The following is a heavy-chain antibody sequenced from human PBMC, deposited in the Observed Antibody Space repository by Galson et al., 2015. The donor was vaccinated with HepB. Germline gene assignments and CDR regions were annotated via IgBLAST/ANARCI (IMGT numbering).Heavy chain of an antibody. CDR3: ARARYGGDVRVEYYFYALDV. V-gene: IGHV3-30-3*01. CDR1: GFTFNLYA. CDR2: ISNDGSIE. Sequence: SLRLSCAASGFTFNLYAIHWVRQAPGKGLEWVTVISNDGSIEYYADSVKGRFTISRDNSKNTLYLQMYSLRTEDTAVYFCARARYGGDVRVEYYFYALDVWGQGTTVTVSS. J-gene: IGHJ6*02. D-gene: IGHD5-12*01.